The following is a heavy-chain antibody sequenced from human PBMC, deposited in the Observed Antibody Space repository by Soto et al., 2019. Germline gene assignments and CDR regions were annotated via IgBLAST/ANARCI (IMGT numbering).Heavy chain of an antibody. CDR3: ARDSGDKRYYYNYYGMDV. CDR1: GGSISSYY. J-gene: IGHJ6*02. Sequence: SETLSLTCTVSGGSISSYYWSWIRQPPGKGLEWIGYIYYSGNTNYNPSLKSRVTISVDTSKNQFSLKLSSVTAADTAVYYCARDSGDKRYYYNYYGMDVWGQGTTVTVSS. D-gene: IGHD4-17*01. CDR2: IYYSGNT. V-gene: IGHV4-59*12.